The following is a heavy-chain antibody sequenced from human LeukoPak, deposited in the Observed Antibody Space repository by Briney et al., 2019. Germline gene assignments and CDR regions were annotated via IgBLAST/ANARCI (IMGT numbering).Heavy chain of an antibody. J-gene: IGHJ4*02. CDR3: ARTNVVVTAIDY. CDR2: IYHSGST. V-gene: IGHV4-4*02. CDR1: GGSTSSSNW. D-gene: IGHD2-21*02. Sequence: SETLSLTCAVSGGSTSSSNWWSWVRQPPGKGLEWIGEIYHSGSTNYNPSLKSRVTISVDKSKNQFSLKLSSVTAADTAVYYCARTNVVVTAIDYWGQGTLVTVSS.